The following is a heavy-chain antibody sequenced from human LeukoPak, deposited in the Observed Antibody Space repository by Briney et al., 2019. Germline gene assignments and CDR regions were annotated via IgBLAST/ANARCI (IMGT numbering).Heavy chain of an antibody. Sequence: PSETLSLTCTVSGGSISGFYWSWIRQPPGKGPEWIGNIYYSGSTTYNPSLKSRVTISVDTSKNQFSLRLSSVTAADTAVFYCARVYSVSYFDYWGQGTLVTVSS. CDR1: GGSISGFY. CDR3: ARVYSVSYFDY. V-gene: IGHV4-59*01. J-gene: IGHJ4*02. CDR2: IYYSGST. D-gene: IGHD2-21*01.